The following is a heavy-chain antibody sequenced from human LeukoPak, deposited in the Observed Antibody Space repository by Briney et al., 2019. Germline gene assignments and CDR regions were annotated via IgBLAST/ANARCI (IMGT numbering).Heavy chain of an antibody. CDR1: GFTFNSYA. J-gene: IGHJ4*02. CDR2: LSGSGGDT. V-gene: IGHV3-23*01. CDR3: AKDAMATVTYFDY. D-gene: IGHD4-17*01. Sequence: GGALRLSCATSGFTFNSYAMSWVRQAPGKGLEWVSGLSGSGGDTDYPDSVKGRFTISRDNSRNTLYLQMNSLRSEDTAVYYCAKDAMATVTYFDYWGQGSLASVPP.